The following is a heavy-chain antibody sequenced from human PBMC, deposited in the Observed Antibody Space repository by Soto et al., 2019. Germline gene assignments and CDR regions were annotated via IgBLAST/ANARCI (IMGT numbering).Heavy chain of an antibody. V-gene: IGHV3-33*01. CDR3: AREEPSYDSSGYRYDY. Sequence: GGSLRLSCAASGFTFSSYGMHWVRQAPGKGLEWVAVIWYDGSNKYYADSVKGRFTISRDNSKNTLYLQMNSLRAEDTAVYYCAREEPSYDSSGYRYDYWGQGTLVTVSS. CDR2: IWYDGSNK. D-gene: IGHD3-22*01. J-gene: IGHJ4*02. CDR1: GFTFSSYG.